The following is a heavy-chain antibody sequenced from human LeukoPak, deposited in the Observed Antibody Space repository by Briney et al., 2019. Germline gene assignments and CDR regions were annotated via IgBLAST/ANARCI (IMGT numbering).Heavy chain of an antibody. Sequence: GASVKVSFKASGGTFSSYAISWVRQAPGQGLEGMGGIIPIFGTANYAQKFQGRVTITADKSTSTAYMELSSLRSEDTAVYYCARGSYSNYGNWFDPWGQGTLVTVSS. CDR1: GGTFSSYA. CDR3: ARGSYSNYGNWFDP. V-gene: IGHV1-69*06. D-gene: IGHD4-11*01. CDR2: IIPIFGTA. J-gene: IGHJ5*02.